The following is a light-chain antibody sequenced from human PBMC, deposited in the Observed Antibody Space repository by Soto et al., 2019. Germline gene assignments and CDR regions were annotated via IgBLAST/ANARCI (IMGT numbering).Light chain of an antibody. CDR1: SSDVGGYNY. CDR2: DVT. Sequence: QSALTQPASVSGSPGQSITISCTGTSSDVGGYNYVSWYQQHPGKAPKLMIYDVTNRPSGVSNRCSGAKYGNTASLTISGLLAEDEADYYCSSSTSSSTFVVFGGGTQLTVL. J-gene: IGLJ2*01. V-gene: IGLV2-14*01. CDR3: SSSTSSSTFVV.